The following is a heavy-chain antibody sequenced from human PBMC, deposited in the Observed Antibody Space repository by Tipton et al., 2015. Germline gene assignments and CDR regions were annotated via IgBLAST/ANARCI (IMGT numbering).Heavy chain of an antibody. CDR3: AREMFDFRSGVSDAFDI. J-gene: IGHJ3*02. CDR2: IKQDGRDK. V-gene: IGHV3-7*01. D-gene: IGHD3-3*01. Sequence: LSLTCAVYGGSFSGYYWSWIRQSPGKGLEWVANIKQDGRDKYYVDSVRGRFTVSRDNDKNSLYLQMNSLRAEDTAMYYCAREMFDFRSGVSDAFDIWGQGTTVTVSS. CDR1: GGSFSGYY.